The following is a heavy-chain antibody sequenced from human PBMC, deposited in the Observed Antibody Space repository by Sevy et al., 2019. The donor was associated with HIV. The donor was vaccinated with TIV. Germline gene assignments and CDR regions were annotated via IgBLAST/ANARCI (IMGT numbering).Heavy chain of an antibody. V-gene: IGHV4-34*01. CDR1: GGSFSGYY. D-gene: IGHD3-16*01. CDR2: INYTGNT. J-gene: IGHJ6*02. Sequence: SETLSLTCGVYGGSFSGYYWNWIRQSPGKGLEWIGEINYTGNTNYNPSLKSRVFISIDTSRNEIFLELNSLTAADTAVCYCARVLGILDYSYGLDVWGQGTTVTVSS. CDR3: ARVLGILDYSYGLDV.